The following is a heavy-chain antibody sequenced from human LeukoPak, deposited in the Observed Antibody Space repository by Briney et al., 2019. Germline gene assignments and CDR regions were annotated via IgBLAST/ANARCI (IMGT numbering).Heavy chain of an antibody. CDR3: AGGASVVGITTVDY. CDR2: ISAYNGNT. J-gene: IGHJ4*02. Sequence: GASVKVSCKASGYTFTSYGISWVRQAPGQGLEWMGWISAYNGNTNYAQKLQGRVTMTTDTSTSTAYMELRSLRSDDTAVYYCAGGASVVGITTVDYWGQGTMVTVSS. V-gene: IGHV1-18*01. D-gene: IGHD3-22*01. CDR1: GYTFTSYG.